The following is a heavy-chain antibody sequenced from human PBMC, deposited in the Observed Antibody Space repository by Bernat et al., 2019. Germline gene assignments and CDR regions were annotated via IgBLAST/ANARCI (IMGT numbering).Heavy chain of an antibody. V-gene: IGHV3-30*02. CDR3: AKERQRGYRFGDAFDI. J-gene: IGHJ3*02. CDR1: GFTFSTYG. D-gene: IGHD5-12*01. Sequence: QVQLVESGGGMVQPGGSLRLSCAASGFTFSTYGVHWVRQAPGKGLEWVAFIWYVRDKKYYADSVRGRFTISGDNSKNTLYLQMISLKAEDTAVYYCAKERQRGYRFGDAFDIWGQGTLVTVSS. CDR2: IWYVRDKK.